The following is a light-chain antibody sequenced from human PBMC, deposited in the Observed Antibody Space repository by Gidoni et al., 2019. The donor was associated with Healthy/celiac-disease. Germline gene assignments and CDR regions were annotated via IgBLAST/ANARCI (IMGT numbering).Light chain of an antibody. J-gene: IGKJ1*01. Sequence: DIVMTQSPDSLAVSLGEGATINCKSSRGVLYSSNNKNYLAWYQQKPGQPPKLLIYWASTRESGVPDRFSGSGSGTDFTLTISSLQAEDVAVYYCQQYYSTPPTFGQXTKVEIK. CDR1: RGVLYSSNNKNY. CDR3: QQYYSTPPT. CDR2: WAS. V-gene: IGKV4-1*01.